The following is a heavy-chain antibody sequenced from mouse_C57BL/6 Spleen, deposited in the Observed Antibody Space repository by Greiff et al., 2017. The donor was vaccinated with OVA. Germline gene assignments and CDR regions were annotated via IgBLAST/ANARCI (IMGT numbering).Heavy chain of an antibody. CDR1: GYTFTSYW. D-gene: IGHD1-1*01. CDR2: IYPSDSET. Sequence: QVQLQQPGAELVRPGSSVKLSCKASGYTFTSYWMDWVKQRPGQGLEWIGNIYPSDSETHYNQKFKDKATLTVDKSSSTAYMQLSSLTSEDSAVYYCARGLVTTVVVRYFDVWGTGTTVTVSS. CDR3: ARGLVTTVVVRYFDV. V-gene: IGHV1-61*01. J-gene: IGHJ1*03.